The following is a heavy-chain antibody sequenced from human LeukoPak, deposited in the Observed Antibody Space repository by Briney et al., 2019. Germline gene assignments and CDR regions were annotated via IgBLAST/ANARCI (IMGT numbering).Heavy chain of an antibody. CDR3: AKNRVHDYVWGSYADY. Sequence: ASVKVSCKASGYTFTSYGISWVRQAPGQGLEWMGWINAGNGNTKYSQKFQGRVTITRDTSASTAYMELSSLRSEDTAVYYCAKNRVHDYVWGSYADYWGPGTLVTVSS. D-gene: IGHD3-16*01. J-gene: IGHJ4*02. CDR2: INAGNGNT. V-gene: IGHV1-18*01. CDR1: GYTFTSYG.